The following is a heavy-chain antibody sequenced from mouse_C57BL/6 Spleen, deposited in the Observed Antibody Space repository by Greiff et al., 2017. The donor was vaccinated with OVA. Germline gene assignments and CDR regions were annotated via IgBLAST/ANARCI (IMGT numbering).Heavy chain of an antibody. CDR3: ARDTEFDGDYYAMDY. J-gene: IGHJ4*01. V-gene: IGHV1-55*01. CDR2: IYPGSGST. CDR1: GYTFTSYW. Sequence: QVQLQQPGAELVKPGASVKMSCKASGYTFTSYWITWVKQRPGQGLEWIGDIYPGSGSTNYNEKFKSKATLTVDTSSSTAYMQLSSLTSEDSAGYYSARDTEFDGDYYAMDYWGQGTSDTVSS.